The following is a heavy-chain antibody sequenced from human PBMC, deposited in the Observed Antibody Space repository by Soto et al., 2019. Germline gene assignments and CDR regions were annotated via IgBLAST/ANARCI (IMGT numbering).Heavy chain of an antibody. Sequence: ASVKVSCKASAYSITIYAMNWVRQAPGQGLEWMGWISAYNGNTNYAQKLQGRVTMTTDTSTSTAYMELRSLRSDDTAVYYCARMIFGVVIGAFDIWGQGTMVTVSS. J-gene: IGHJ3*02. CDR2: ISAYNGNT. CDR3: ARMIFGVVIGAFDI. D-gene: IGHD3-3*01. V-gene: IGHV1-18*01. CDR1: AYSITIYA.